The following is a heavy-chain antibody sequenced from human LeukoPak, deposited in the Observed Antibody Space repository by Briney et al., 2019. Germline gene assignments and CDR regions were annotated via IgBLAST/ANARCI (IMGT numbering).Heavy chain of an antibody. Sequence: SETLSLTCTVSGGSISSYYWSWIRQPAGKGLEWIGRIYTSGSTNYNPSLKSRVTMSVDTSKNQFSLKLSSVTAADTAVYYCARDEYSSSWYLYAFDIWGQGTMVTVSS. D-gene: IGHD6-13*01. V-gene: IGHV4-4*07. CDR3: ARDEYSSSWYLYAFDI. CDR2: IYTSGST. J-gene: IGHJ3*02. CDR1: GGSISSYY.